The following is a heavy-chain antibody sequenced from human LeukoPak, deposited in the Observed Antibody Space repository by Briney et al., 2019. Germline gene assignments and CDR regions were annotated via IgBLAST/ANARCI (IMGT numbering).Heavy chain of an antibody. D-gene: IGHD3-22*01. V-gene: IGHV3-30*02. CDR3: ARDGYYYDGSDYWGRSLVLFPFDY. J-gene: IGHJ4*02. Sequence: GGSLRLSCAAAGFTLSSYGMHWVRDAPGKGLDLVAFIHHDGSNKYYADSVRVRFTMSIDNAKKKLYLQMNSLRAEDTAVYYCARDGYYYDGSDYWGRSLVLFPFDYWGQGTLVPVSS. CDR1: GFTLSSYG. CDR2: IHHDGSNK.